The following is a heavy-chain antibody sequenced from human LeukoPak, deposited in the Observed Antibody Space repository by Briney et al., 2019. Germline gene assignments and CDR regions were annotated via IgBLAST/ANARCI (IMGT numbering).Heavy chain of an antibody. CDR3: AREYGSGSYYDY. V-gene: IGHV1-69*05. CDR2: IITIFGTA. D-gene: IGHD3-10*01. J-gene: IGHJ4*02. CDR1: GGTFSSYA. Sequence: SVKVSCKASGGTFSSYAISGVRQAPGQGLEWMGRIITIFGTANYAQKFQGRVTITTDESTSTAYMELSSLRSEDTAVYYCAREYGSGSYYDYWGQGTLVTVSS.